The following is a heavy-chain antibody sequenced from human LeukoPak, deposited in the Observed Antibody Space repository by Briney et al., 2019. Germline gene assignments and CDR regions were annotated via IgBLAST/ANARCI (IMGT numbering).Heavy chain of an antibody. D-gene: IGHD3-10*01. V-gene: IGHV1-8*01. CDR1: GYTFTSYD. CDR3: ARDLAYYYGSGSSPFDY. J-gene: IGHJ4*02. CDR2: MNPNSGNT. Sequence: ASVKVSCKASGYTFTSYDINWVRQATGQGLEWMGWMNPNSGNTGYAQKFQGRVTMTRNTSISTAYMELSSLRSEDTAVYYCARDLAYYYGSGSSPFDYWGQGTLVTVSS.